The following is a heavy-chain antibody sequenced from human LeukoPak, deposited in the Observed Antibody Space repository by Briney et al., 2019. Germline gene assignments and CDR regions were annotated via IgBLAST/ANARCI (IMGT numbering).Heavy chain of an antibody. V-gene: IGHV3-23*01. CDR1: GFTFSSYA. CDR2: ISGSGGST. J-gene: IGHJ4*01. D-gene: IGHD2-21*02. Sequence: GGSLRLSCAASGFTFSSYAMSWVRQAPGKGLEWVSAISGSGGSTYYADSVKGRFTISRDNSKNTLYLQMNSLRAEDTAVYYCAKRGGRIVVVTAIDADYDYWGQGTLVTVSS. CDR3: AKRGGRIVVVTAIDADYDY.